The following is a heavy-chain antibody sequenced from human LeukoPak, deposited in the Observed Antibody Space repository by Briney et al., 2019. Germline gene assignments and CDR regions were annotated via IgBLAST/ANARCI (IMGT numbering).Heavy chain of an antibody. CDR1: GGSISSGDYY. D-gene: IGHD6-6*01. J-gene: IGHJ4*02. CDR2: IYYSGST. V-gene: IGHV4-30-4*08. Sequence: SETLSLTCTVSGGSISSGDYYWSWIRQPPEKGLEWIGYIYYSGSTYYNPSLKSRVTISVDTSKNQFSLKLSSVAAADTAVYYCARDDSSSAFDYWGQGTLVTVSS. CDR3: ARDDSSSAFDY.